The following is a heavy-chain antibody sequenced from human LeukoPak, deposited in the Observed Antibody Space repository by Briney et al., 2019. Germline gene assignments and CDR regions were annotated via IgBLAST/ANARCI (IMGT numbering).Heavy chain of an antibody. Sequence: ASVKVSCKASGYTFTGYYMHWVRQAPGQGLEWMGWINTNTGNPTYAQGFTGRFVFSLDTSVSTAYLQISSLKAEDTAVYYCAREDSSGWRNYYYYYGMDVWGQGTTVTVSS. V-gene: IGHV7-4-1*02. J-gene: IGHJ6*02. CDR1: GYTFTGYY. D-gene: IGHD6-19*01. CDR2: INTNTGNP. CDR3: AREDSSGWRNYYYYYGMDV.